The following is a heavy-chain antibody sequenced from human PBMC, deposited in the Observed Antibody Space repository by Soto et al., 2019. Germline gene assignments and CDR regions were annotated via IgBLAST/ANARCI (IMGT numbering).Heavy chain of an antibody. V-gene: IGHV4-39*01. CDR3: AIHNYDFWSAKQDTEYYFDY. D-gene: IGHD3-3*01. J-gene: IGHJ4*02. CDR2: IYYSGST. Sequence: QLQLQESGPGLVKPSETLSLTCTVSGGSISSSSYYWGWIRQPPGTGLEWIGSIYYSGSTYYNPSLKSRVTISVDTSKNQFSLKLSSVTAADTAVYYCAIHNYDFWSAKQDTEYYFDYWGQGTLATVSS. CDR1: GGSISSSSYY.